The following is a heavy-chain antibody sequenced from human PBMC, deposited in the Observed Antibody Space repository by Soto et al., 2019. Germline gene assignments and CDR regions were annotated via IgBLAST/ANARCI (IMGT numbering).Heavy chain of an antibody. CDR1: GGSISSGGYY. CDR2: IYYSGST. V-gene: IGHV4-31*03. CDR3: ARGKTAAGPKWDSD. Sequence: PSETLSLTCTVSGGSISSGGYYWSWIRQHPGKGLEWIGYIYYSGSTYYNPSLKSRVTISVDTSKNQFSLKLSSVTAADTAVYYCARGKTAAGPKWDSDWGRGTLVTVSS. J-gene: IGHJ4*01. D-gene: IGHD6-13*01.